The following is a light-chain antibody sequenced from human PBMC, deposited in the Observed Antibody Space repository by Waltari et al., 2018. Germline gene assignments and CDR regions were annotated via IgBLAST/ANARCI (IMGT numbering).Light chain of an antibody. CDR3: QQGNSYP. CDR1: QGVSNF. J-gene: IGKJ4*01. V-gene: IGKV1-17*01. CDR2: SAN. Sequence: DIQMSQSPSSLSASVGDRVTITCRASQGVSNFLNWYQQKPGKAPKLLIYSANTLASGVPSRFSGSGSVTEFTLTISSLQPEDFATYYCQQGNSYPFGGGTKVEIK.